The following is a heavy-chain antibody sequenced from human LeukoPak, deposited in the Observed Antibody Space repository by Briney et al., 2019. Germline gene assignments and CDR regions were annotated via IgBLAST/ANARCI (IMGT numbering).Heavy chain of an antibody. CDR3: ARETTVVTPGRSDVFDI. Sequence: SETLSLTCTVSGGSISSHYWNWIRQPPGKGLEWIGYIYYSGSTNYNPSLKSRVTISVDTSKNQFSLKPSSVTAADTAVYYCARETTVVTPGRSDVFDIWGQGTMVTVSS. V-gene: IGHV4-59*11. CDR2: IYYSGST. CDR1: GGSISSHY. J-gene: IGHJ3*02. D-gene: IGHD4-23*01.